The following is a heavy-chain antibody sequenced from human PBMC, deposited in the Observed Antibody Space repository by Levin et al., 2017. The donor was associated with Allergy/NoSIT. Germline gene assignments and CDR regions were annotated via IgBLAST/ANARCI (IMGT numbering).Heavy chain of an antibody. Sequence: GGSLRLSCAATGFSFSSYWMYWVRQAPGKGLVWVSRINSDGSATVYADSVRGRFTVSRDNTKNTLYLQMNSLRGDDTAVYYCACGQYFGAEGPYYYYALDVWGQGTTVTVSS. CDR2: INSDGSAT. J-gene: IGHJ6*02. CDR1: GFSFSSYW. CDR3: ACGQYFGAEGPYYYYALDV. V-gene: IGHV3-74*01. D-gene: IGHD4/OR15-4a*01.